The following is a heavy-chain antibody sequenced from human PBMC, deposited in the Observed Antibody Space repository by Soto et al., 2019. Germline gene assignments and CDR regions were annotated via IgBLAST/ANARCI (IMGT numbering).Heavy chain of an antibody. CDR3: ARDLSNTVTAVGWSDP. J-gene: IGHJ5*02. V-gene: IGHV1-69*08. CDR1: GGTFSSYT. D-gene: IGHD2-21*02. CDR2: IIPILGIA. Sequence: QVQLVQSGAEVKKPGSSVKVSCKASGGTFSSYTISWVRQAPGQGLEWMGRIIPILGIANYAQKFQGRVTITADKSTSTAYMELSSLRSEDTAVYYCARDLSNTVTAVGWSDPWGQGTLVTVSS.